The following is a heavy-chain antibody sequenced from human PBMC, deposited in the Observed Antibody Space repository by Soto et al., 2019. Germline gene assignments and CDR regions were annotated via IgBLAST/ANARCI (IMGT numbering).Heavy chain of an antibody. D-gene: IGHD6-19*01. CDR3: GIGHWLGC. Sequence: ELQLVDSGGALVQPGESLRLSCAASGFTFSDYFMTWVRQAPGKGLEWVATIKQDGNERYYVDSVKGRFTISRDNAKNLLYLQMNALRAEDTAVYYCGIGHWLGCWGQGTLVSVSS. J-gene: IGHJ4*02. CDR2: IKQDGNER. V-gene: IGHV3-7*01. CDR1: GFTFSDYF.